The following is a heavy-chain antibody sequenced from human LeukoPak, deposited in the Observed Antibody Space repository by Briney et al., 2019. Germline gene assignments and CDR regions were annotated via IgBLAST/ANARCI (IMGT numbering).Heavy chain of an antibody. CDR2: IWYDGSNK. V-gene: IGHV3-33*01. CDR3: ARRGYYGSGSYYNSYYYYYYMDV. J-gene: IGHJ6*03. D-gene: IGHD3-10*01. CDR1: GFTFSSYG. Sequence: PGGSLRLSCAASGFTFSSYGMHWVRQAPGKGLEWVAVIWYDGSNKYYADSVKGRFTISRDNSKNTLYLQMNSLRAEDTAVYYCARRGYYGSGSYYNSYYYYYYMDVWGKGTTVTVSS.